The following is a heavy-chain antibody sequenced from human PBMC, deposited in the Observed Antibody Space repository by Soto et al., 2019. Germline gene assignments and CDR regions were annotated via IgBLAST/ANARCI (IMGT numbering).Heavy chain of an antibody. V-gene: IGHV3-15*07. CDR2: IKSKTDGGTT. Sequence: EVQLVESGGGLVKPGGSLRLSCAASGFTFSNAWMNWVRQAPGKGLEWVGRIKSKTDGGTTDYAAPVKGRFTISRDDSKNTLYLQMNSLKTEDTAVYYCTTDPMDYGDYDYWYFDLWGRGTLVTVSS. CDR1: GFTFSNAW. CDR3: TTDPMDYGDYDYWYFDL. J-gene: IGHJ2*01. D-gene: IGHD4-17*01.